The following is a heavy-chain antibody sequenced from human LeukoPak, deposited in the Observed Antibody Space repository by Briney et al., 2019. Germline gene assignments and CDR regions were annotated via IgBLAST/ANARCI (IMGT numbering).Heavy chain of an antibody. J-gene: IGHJ5*02. Sequence: GGSRRLSCEASGFSFSNHWMSWVGQAPGKGLEWVANINEEGSEKNYVDSVKARFTISRDIAKKSVYLQMNSLRAEDTAMYYCARGVGWFDPWGQGTLVAVSS. D-gene: IGHD2-2*01. V-gene: IGHV3-7*04. CDR1: GFSFSNHW. CDR3: ARGVGWFDP. CDR2: INEEGSEK.